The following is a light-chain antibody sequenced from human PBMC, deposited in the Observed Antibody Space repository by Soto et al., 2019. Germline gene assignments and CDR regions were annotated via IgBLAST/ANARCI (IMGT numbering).Light chain of an antibody. CDR2: DAS. CDR3: QQYGSSGT. J-gene: IGKJ1*01. CDR1: QSVSSY. Sequence: ELVLTQSPGTLSLSPGERANLSRRASQSVSSYLAWYQQKPGQAPRLLIYDASNRATGIPDRFSGSGSGTDFTLTISRLEPEDFAVYYCQQYGSSGTFGQGTKVDIK. V-gene: IGKV3-20*01.